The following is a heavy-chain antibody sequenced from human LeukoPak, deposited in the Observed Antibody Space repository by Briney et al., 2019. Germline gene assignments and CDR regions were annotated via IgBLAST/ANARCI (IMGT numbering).Heavy chain of an antibody. J-gene: IGHJ4*02. CDR1: GYTFTTYG. CDR2: ISAYNGNT. V-gene: IGHV1-18*01. Sequence: ASVKVSCKASGYTFTTYGISWMRQAPGQGLEWMGWISAYNGNTNYAQKLQGRVTMTTGTSTSTACLELRSLRSDDTALYYCAREAGDGYNYFDYWGQGTLVTVSS. CDR3: AREAGDGYNYFDY. D-gene: IGHD5-12*01.